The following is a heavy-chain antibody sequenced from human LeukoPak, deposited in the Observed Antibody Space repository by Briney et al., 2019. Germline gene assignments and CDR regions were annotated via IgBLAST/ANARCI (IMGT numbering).Heavy chain of an antibody. V-gene: IGHV3-9*01. CDR2: ISWNSGSI. D-gene: IGHD6-13*01. CDR1: GFTFDDYA. J-gene: IGHJ4*02. CDR3: AKVFSRESSSWYGYFDY. Sequence: GGSLRLSCAASGFTFDDYAMHWVRQAPGKGLEWVSRISWNSGSIGYADSVKGRFTISRDNAKNSLYLQMNSLRAEDTALYYCAKVFSRESSSWYGYFDYWGQGTLVTVSS.